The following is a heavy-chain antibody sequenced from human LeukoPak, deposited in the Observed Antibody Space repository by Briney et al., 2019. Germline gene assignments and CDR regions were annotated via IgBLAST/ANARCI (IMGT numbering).Heavy chain of an antibody. CDR2: IDWDDDK. Sequence: SGPALVKPTQTLTLTCTFSGFSLSTSGMCASWIRQPPGKALEWLARIDWDDDKYYSTSLKTRLTISKDTSKNQVVLTMTNMDPVDTATYYCARIRGGSSTWTRDAFDIWGQGTMVTVSS. CDR3: ARIRGGSSTWTRDAFDI. J-gene: IGHJ3*02. V-gene: IGHV2-70*11. CDR1: GFSLSTSGMC. D-gene: IGHD1-26*01.